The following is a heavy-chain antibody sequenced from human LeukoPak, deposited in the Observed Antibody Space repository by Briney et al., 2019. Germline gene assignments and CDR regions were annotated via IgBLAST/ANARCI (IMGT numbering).Heavy chain of an antibody. CDR2: ISGYNGYT. Sequence: GASVKVSCKASGYTFTSYGISWVRQAPGQGLEWMGGISGYNGYTHYAHNLQGRVTMTTDTSTSTAYMELRSLRSDDTAVYYCARDEARYSSGYYPNWFDPWGQGTLVTVSS. CDR1: GYTFTSYG. J-gene: IGHJ5*02. V-gene: IGHV1-18*01. D-gene: IGHD3-22*01. CDR3: ARDEARYSSGYYPNWFDP.